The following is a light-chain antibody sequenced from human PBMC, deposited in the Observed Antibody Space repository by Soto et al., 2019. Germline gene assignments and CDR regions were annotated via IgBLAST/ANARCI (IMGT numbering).Light chain of an antibody. J-gene: IGLJ2*01. CDR2: EVS. CDR1: SSDVGIYSS. Sequence: QSALTRPASVSGSPGQSITISCTGTSSDVGIYSSLSWYQQHPGKAPKLMIYEVSNRPSGVSNRFSGSKSGNTASLTISGLQPEDEADYYCSSYTSTTVIFGGGTKLTVL. V-gene: IGLV2-14*01. CDR3: SSYTSTTVI.